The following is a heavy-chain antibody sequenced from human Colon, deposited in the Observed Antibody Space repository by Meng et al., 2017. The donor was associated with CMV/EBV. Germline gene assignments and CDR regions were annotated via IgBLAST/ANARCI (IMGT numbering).Heavy chain of an antibody. CDR2: ISYDGSNK. Sequence: GESLKISCAASGFTFSSYAMHWVCQAPGKGLEWVAVISYDGSNKYYADSVKGRFTISRDNSKNTLYLQMNSLRAEDTAVYYCARQASGSYYEGLGYWGQGTLVTVSS. J-gene: IGHJ4*02. CDR3: ARQASGSYYEGLGY. CDR1: GFTFSSYA. D-gene: IGHD1-26*01. V-gene: IGHV3-30-3*01.